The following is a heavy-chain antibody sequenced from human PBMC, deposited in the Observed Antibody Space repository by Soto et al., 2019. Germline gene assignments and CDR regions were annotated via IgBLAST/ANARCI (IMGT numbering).Heavy chain of an antibody. CDR3: ARATIYYNTTDYSFDY. CDR2: INPSGGST. D-gene: IGHD3-22*01. J-gene: IGHJ4*02. CDR1: GYPFTTYY. V-gene: IGHV1-46*03. Sequence: QVQLVQSGAEVKKPGASVKVSCKASGYPFTTYYMHWVRQAPGQGLEWMGIINPSGGSTTYAQKFQGRVIMTRDTSTSTLYMELTSLRSEDTAVYYCARATIYYNTTDYSFDYWGQGTLVTVSS.